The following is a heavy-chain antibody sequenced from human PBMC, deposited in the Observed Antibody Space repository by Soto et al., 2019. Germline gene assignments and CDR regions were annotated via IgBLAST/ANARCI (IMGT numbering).Heavy chain of an antibody. J-gene: IGHJ4*02. V-gene: IGHV1-46*01. CDR2: INPSDGST. D-gene: IGHD3-22*01. CDR1: GYTFTSSY. Sequence: QVQLVQSGAEVKKPGASVKVSCKASGYTFTSSYIHWVRQAPGQGLEWMGIINPSDGSTSYAQKFQDRIHMTRDTSTSTVYLELSSLRSDDTAVYYCAREKGSSGYSFDYWGQGTLVTVSS. CDR3: AREKGSSGYSFDY.